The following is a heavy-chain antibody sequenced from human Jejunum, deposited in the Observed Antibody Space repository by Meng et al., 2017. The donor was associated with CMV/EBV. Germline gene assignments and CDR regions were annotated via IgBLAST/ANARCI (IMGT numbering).Heavy chain of an antibody. CDR2: VTHSGST. V-gene: IGHV4-34*01. CDR1: GWFFTAYY. Sequence: QVQLQQCGAGFLMPPGTLSLTCAVYGWFFTAYYWTWIRQAPGKGPEWIGEVTHSGSTTYNPSLASRVSISVDKPKKQFSLTLNSVTAADTAVYYCAKGRANYFGSKHNYFDSWGQGTLVTVSS. CDR3: AKGRANYFGSKHNYFDS. D-gene: IGHD3-10*01. J-gene: IGHJ5*01.